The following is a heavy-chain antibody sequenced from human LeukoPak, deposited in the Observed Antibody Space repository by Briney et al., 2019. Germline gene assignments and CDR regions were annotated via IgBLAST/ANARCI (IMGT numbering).Heavy chain of an antibody. CDR2: IRFDESTQ. D-gene: IGHD3-10*01. V-gene: IGHV3-30*02. CDR3: TRREGNYRASDFDY. J-gene: IGHJ4*02. CDR1: GFIFSAYG. Sequence: PGGSLRLSCAASGFIFSAYGMRSVRQAPGKGLEWVAFIRFDESTQKYAESVKGRFAISRDNSKNTVYLQMNSLRPEDTDVYYCTRREGNYRASDFDYWGQGTLVTVSS.